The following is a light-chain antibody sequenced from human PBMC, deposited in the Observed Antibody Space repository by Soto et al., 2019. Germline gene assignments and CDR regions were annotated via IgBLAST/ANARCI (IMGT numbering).Light chain of an antibody. CDR2: AAS. V-gene: IGKV1-39*01. Sequence: DIQMTQSPSSLSASVGDEATITCRASQTIMTYLNWYQLKPGKPPRLLIYAASSLQSGVPSRFSGSGSGTDFTLTISSLQPEDFATYSCQQSYNSPKTFGRGTKVDIK. J-gene: IGKJ1*01. CDR3: QQSYNSPKT. CDR1: QTIMTY.